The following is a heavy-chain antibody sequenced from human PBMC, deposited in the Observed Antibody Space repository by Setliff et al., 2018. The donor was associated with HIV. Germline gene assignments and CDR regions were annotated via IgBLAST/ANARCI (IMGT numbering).Heavy chain of an antibody. J-gene: IGHJ4*02. V-gene: IGHV2-5*02. Sequence: SGPPLVNPTQTLTLTCTFSGFSLNTSGMAVGWIRQPPGKALEWLALIYWDDDKRYSPSLKSRLTITKDTSKNQVVLTMTNLDPVDTATYFCAHRLVVRWYFDYWGQGTLVTVSS. CDR3: AHRLVVRWYFDY. CDR1: GFSLNTSGMA. CDR2: IYWDDDK. D-gene: IGHD3-22*01.